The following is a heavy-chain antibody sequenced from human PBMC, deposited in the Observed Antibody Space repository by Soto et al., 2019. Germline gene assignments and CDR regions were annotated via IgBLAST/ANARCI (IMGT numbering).Heavy chain of an antibody. V-gene: IGHV4-31*03. J-gene: IGHJ4*02. CDR2: ISYSGNT. D-gene: IGHD2-21*01. CDR1: GASVSSGGYY. Sequence: PSETLSLTCTVSGASVSSGGYYWSWIRQHPGKGLEWIGYISYSGNTYYNPSLKSRVTISLDTSKNQFSLELSTVTAADTAVYFCARDVVIAFDCWGRGTLVTVSS. CDR3: ARDVVIAFDC.